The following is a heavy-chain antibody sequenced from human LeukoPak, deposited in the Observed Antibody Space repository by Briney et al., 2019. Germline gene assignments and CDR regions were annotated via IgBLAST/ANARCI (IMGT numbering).Heavy chain of an antibody. V-gene: IGHV4-39*07. Sequence: PSETLSLTCIVSGGSISSSSHYWGWIRQPPGKGLEWIGSISNSGSTYYNPSLKSRVTISVDTSKNQFSLKLSSVTAADTAVYYCARAGIAARRTLNWFDPWGQGTLVTVSS. CDR3: ARAGIAARRTLNWFDP. D-gene: IGHD6-6*01. CDR2: ISNSGST. CDR1: GGSISSSSHY. J-gene: IGHJ5*02.